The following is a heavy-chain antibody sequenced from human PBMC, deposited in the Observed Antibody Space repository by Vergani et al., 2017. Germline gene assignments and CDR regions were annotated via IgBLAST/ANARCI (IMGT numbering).Heavy chain of an antibody. D-gene: IGHD2-15*01. Sequence: QVQLVQSGAEVKKPGASVQVSCKASGYTFTSYYMHWVRAAPGQGLEWMGIINPSGGSTSYAQKFRGRVAMTRDPSTSTGYMELRSLRSEDAAVYYWARQRGVADAFDIWGEGRMVSVSS. V-gene: IGHV1-46*01. J-gene: IGHJ3*02. CDR1: GYTFTSYY. CDR3: ARQRGVADAFDI. CDR2: INPSGGST.